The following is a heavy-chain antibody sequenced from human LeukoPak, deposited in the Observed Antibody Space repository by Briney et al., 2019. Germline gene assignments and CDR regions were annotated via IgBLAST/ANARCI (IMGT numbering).Heavy chain of an antibody. J-gene: IGHJ6*02. CDR1: GGSISTAAYF. Sequence: SETLSLTCTVSGGSISTAAYFWGWIRQPPGKGLEWIGSIYYSGSTYSNPSLKSRVTISVDTSRSQFSLKLSSVTAADTAVYYCARTRYCSSASCGSYGMDVWGQRTTLTVSS. V-gene: IGHV4-39*01. CDR2: IYYSGST. CDR3: ARTRYCSSASCGSYGMDV. D-gene: IGHD2-2*01.